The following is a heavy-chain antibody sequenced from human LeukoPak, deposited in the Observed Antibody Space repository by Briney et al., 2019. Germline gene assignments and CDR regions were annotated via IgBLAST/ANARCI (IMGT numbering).Heavy chain of an antibody. J-gene: IGHJ6*02. D-gene: IGHD1-26*01. V-gene: IGHV3-30*18. Sequence: PGGSLRLSCADSGVTFSTYGMDWDRQAPGKGLEWGALISYDGSIQFYADSVKGRFTVSRDNSKNTLYLQVNSLRAEDTAVYYCAKDRGSGSNWNSMDVWGQGTTITVSS. CDR2: ISYDGSIQ. CDR3: AKDRGSGSNWNSMDV. CDR1: GVTFSTYG.